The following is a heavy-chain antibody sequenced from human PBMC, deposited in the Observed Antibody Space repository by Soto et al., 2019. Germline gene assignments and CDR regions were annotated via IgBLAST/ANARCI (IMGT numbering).Heavy chain of an antibody. J-gene: IGHJ4*02. CDR2: IYYSGST. CDR3: ARQAAYCTNGVCYFDY. CDR1: GGSISSYY. Sequence: SETLSLTCTVSGGSISSYYWSWIRQPPGKGLEWIGYIYYSGSTNYNPSLKSRVTISVDTSKNQFSLKLSSVTAADTAVYYCARQAAYCTNGVCYFDYWGQGTLVTVSS. D-gene: IGHD2-8*01. V-gene: IGHV4-59*08.